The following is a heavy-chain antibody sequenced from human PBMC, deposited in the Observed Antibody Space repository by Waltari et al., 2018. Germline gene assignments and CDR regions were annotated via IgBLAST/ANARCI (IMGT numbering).Heavy chain of an antibody. Sequence: EVQLVESGGGLVQPGRSLRLSCAASGFTFDDYAMHWFRQAPGKGLEWVSGISWNSGSIGYADSVKGRFTISRDNAKNSLYLQMNSLRAEDTALYYCAKVSYQLLYGLDYWGQGTLVTVSS. D-gene: IGHD2-2*02. CDR3: AKVSYQLLYGLDY. CDR2: ISWNSGSI. J-gene: IGHJ4*02. V-gene: IGHV3-9*01. CDR1: GFTFDDYA.